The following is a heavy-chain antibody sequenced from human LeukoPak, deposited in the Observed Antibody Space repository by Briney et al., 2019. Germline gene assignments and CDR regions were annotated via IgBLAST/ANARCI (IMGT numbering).Heavy chain of an antibody. V-gene: IGHV3-23*01. CDR2: ISGSGGST. CDR1: GFTFSSYA. J-gene: IGHJ4*02. D-gene: IGHD1-14*01. Sequence: GGSLRLSCAAPGFTFSSYAMSWVRQAPGKGLEWVSAISGSGGSTYYADSVKGRFTISRDNFKNTLYLQMNSLRAEDTAVYFCARGGNRLKEFWGQGTLVTVSS. CDR3: ARGGNRLKEF.